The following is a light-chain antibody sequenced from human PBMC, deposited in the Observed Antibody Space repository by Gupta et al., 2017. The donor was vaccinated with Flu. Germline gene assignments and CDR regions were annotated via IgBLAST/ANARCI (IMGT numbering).Light chain of an antibody. CDR3: CSYRSSSTPV. CDR1: SDDIGGYNY. J-gene: IGLJ1*01. CDR2: EVT. Sequence: ITISCTGTSDDIGGYNYVSWYQQHPGKAPKFIIYEVTNRPSGVSDRFSGSKSGNTASLTISGLQGEDEADYYCCSYRSSSTPVFGTGTKVTVL. V-gene: IGLV2-14*01.